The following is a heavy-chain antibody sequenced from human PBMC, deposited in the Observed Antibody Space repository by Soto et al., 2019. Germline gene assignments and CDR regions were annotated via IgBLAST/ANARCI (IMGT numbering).Heavy chain of an antibody. D-gene: IGHD3-10*01. CDR1: GGSFRDSY. CDR3: AREGRYYASRRFWWFDL. CDR2: INYSRST. J-gene: IGHJ5*02. V-gene: IGHV4-34*01. Sequence: PSETLSLTRAVPGGSFRDSYWSWIREPPVKGLEGIGKINYSRSTNDNPSLKRRVTRSVDTSNNDYSQKLSSVTAADTAVYYWAREGRYYASRRFWWFDLWGHGTLVTVSS.